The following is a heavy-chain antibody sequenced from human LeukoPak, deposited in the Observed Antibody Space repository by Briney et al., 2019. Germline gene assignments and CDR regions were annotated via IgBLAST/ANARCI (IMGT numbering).Heavy chain of an antibody. Sequence: GGSLRLSCAASGFTFSSYAVSWVRQAPGKGLEWVSAISGSGGSTYYADSVKGRFTISRDNSKNTLYLQMNSLRAEDTAVYYCAKDREEYSSSSGDFDYWGQGTLVTVSS. CDR3: AKDREEYSSSSGDFDY. CDR2: ISGSGGST. V-gene: IGHV3-23*01. CDR1: GFTFSSYA. J-gene: IGHJ4*02. D-gene: IGHD6-6*01.